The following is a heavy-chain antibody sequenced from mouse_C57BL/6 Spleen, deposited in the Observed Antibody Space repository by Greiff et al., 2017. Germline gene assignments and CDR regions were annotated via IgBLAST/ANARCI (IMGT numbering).Heavy chain of an antibody. CDR3: ARTLLRFPYWYFDV. J-gene: IGHJ1*03. CDR2: IDPSDSYT. V-gene: IGHV1-69*01. D-gene: IGHD1-1*01. CDR1: GYTFTSYW. Sequence: VQLQQPGAELVMPGASVKLSCKASGYTFTSYWMHWVKQRPGQGLEWIGEIDPSDSYTNYNQKFKGKSTLTVDKSSRTAYMQLSSLTSEDSAVYYCARTLLRFPYWYFDVWGTGTTVTVSS.